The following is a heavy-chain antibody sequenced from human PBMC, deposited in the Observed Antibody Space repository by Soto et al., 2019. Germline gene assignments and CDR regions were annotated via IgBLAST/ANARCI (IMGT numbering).Heavy chain of an antibody. CDR1: GGSFSGYY. D-gene: IGHD6-19*01. CDR3: ARHKWLANFDY. J-gene: IGHJ4*02. Sequence: SETLSLTCAAYGGSFSGYYWSWIRQPPGKGLEWIGEINHSGSTNYNPSLKSRVTISVDTSKNQFSLKLSSVTAADTAVYYCARHKWLANFDYWGQGTLVTVSS. CDR2: INHSGST. V-gene: IGHV4-34*01.